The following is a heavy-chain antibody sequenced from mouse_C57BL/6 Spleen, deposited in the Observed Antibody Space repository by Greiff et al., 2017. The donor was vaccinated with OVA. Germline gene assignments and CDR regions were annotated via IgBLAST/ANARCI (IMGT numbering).Heavy chain of an antibody. D-gene: IGHD2-1*01. V-gene: IGHV1-76*01. CDR2: IYPGSGNT. CDR1: GYTFTDYY. Sequence: QVQLQQSGAELVRPGASVKLSCKASGYTFTDYYINWVKQRPGQGLKWIARIYPGSGNTYYNEKFKGKATLTAEKSSSTAYMQLSSLTSEDSAVYVCASAGSYGNYERGSWFAYWGQGTLVTVSA. J-gene: IGHJ3*01. CDR3: ASAGSYGNYERGSWFAY.